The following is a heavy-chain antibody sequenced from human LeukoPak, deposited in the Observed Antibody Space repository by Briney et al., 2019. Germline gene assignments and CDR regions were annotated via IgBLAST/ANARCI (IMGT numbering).Heavy chain of an antibody. D-gene: IGHD6-6*01. CDR1: GYTFTGYY. CDR3: ARGVRASGSSAVLFDY. V-gene: IGHV1-2*06. J-gene: IGHJ4*02. Sequence: ASVKVSCKASGYTFTGYYMHWVRQAPGQGLEWMGRITPNSGGTNYAQKFQGRVTMTRNTSISTAYMELSRLRSDDTAVYYCARGVRASGSSAVLFDYWGQGTLVTVSS. CDR2: ITPNSGGT.